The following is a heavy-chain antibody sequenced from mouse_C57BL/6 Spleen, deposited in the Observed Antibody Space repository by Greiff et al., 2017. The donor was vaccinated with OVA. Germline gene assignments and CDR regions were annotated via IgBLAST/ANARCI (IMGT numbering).Heavy chain of an antibody. CDR1: GFTFSDYY. D-gene: IGHD2-3*01. Sequence: EVKLMESEGGLVQPGSSMKLSCTASGFTFSDYYMAWVRQVPEKGLEWVANINYDGSSTYYLDSLKSRFIISRDNAKNILYLQMSSLKSEDTATYYCARVSRWLLQLYFDYWGQGTTLTVSS. CDR2: INYDGSST. V-gene: IGHV5-16*01. CDR3: ARVSRWLLQLYFDY. J-gene: IGHJ2*01.